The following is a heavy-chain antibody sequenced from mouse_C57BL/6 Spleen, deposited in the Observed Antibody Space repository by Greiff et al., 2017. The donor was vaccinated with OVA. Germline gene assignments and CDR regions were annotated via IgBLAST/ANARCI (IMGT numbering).Heavy chain of an antibody. J-gene: IGHJ3*01. Sequence: VQLQQSGPELVKPGASVKISCKASGYTFTDYYMNCVKQSHGKSLEWIGDINPNNGGTSYNQKFKGKATLTVDKSSSTAYMELRSLTSEDSAVYYCAYDYVFAYWGQGTLVTVSA. CDR2: INPNNGGT. V-gene: IGHV1-26*01. CDR3: AYDYVFAY. CDR1: GYTFTDYY. D-gene: IGHD2-4*01.